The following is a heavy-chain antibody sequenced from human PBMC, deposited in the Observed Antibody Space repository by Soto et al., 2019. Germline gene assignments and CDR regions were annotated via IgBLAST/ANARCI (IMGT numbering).Heavy chain of an antibody. D-gene: IGHD3-10*01. CDR3: ALVRGDFAFDI. J-gene: IGHJ3*02. CDR2: IIPILGIA. Sequence: QVQLVQSGAEVKKPGSSVKVSCKASGGTFSSYTISWVRQAPGQGLEWMGRIIPILGIANYAQKFQGRVTXTXNKSTSTAYMELRSLRSEDTAVYYCALVRGDFAFDIWGQGTMVTVSS. V-gene: IGHV1-69*02. CDR1: GGTFSSYT.